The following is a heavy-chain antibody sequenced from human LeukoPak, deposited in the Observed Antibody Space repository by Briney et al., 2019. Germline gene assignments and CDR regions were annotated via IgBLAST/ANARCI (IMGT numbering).Heavy chain of an antibody. Sequence: GGSLRLSCAASGFTFSSYWMHWVRQAPGKGLVWVSHIKNDGSITSYAESVKGRFTISRDNAKNTLSLQMNSLRAEDTAVYYCARMGSYSGNYLFDYWGQGTLVTVSS. CDR2: IKNDGSIT. J-gene: IGHJ4*02. CDR1: GFTFSSYW. V-gene: IGHV3-74*01. CDR3: ARMGSYSGNYLFDY. D-gene: IGHD1-26*01.